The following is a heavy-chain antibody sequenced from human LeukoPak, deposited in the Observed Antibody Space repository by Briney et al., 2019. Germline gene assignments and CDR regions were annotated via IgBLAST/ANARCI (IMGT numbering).Heavy chain of an antibody. D-gene: IGHD3-22*01. Sequence: GGSLRLSCAASGFTISSSAMSWVRQVPGKGLEWVSGISASGGSTSYADSVRGRFTISRDNSKNTLYVQMNSLRDEDTAVYYCAKGSYYDSSGSFYFDYWGQGTLVTVSS. CDR2: ISASGGST. J-gene: IGHJ4*02. CDR1: GFTISSSA. CDR3: AKGSYYDSSGSFYFDY. V-gene: IGHV3-23*01.